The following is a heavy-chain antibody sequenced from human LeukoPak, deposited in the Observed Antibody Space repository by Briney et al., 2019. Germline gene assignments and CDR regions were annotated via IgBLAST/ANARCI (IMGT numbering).Heavy chain of an antibody. CDR3: ARVFGDYYDSSGYYYEAFDI. CDR1: GGSISSSSYY. V-gene: IGHV4-61*05. CDR2: IYYSGST. Sequence: SETLSLTCTVSGGSISSSSYYWGWIRQPPGKGLEWIGYIYYSGSTNYNPSLKSRVTISVDTSKNQFSLKLSSVTAADTAVYYCARVFGDYYDSSGYYYEAFDIWGQGTMVTVSS. J-gene: IGHJ3*02. D-gene: IGHD3-22*01.